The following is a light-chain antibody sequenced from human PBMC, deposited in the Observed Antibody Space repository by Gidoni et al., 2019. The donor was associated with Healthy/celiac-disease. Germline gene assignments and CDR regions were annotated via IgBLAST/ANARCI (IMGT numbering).Light chain of an antibody. J-gene: IGKJ5*01. V-gene: IGKV3-15*01. Sequence: EIVMTQSPAPLSVSPGARATLSCSASQSVSSNLAWYQQKPGQAPRLLIYGAATRATGSPARFSGSGCGTEFTLTISSLQSEDFAVYYCQQYNNWTPITFXQXTRLEIK. CDR2: GAA. CDR1: QSVSSN. CDR3: QQYNNWTPIT.